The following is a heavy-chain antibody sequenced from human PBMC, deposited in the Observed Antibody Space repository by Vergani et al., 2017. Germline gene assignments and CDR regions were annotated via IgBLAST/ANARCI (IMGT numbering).Heavy chain of an antibody. J-gene: IGHJ5*02. V-gene: IGHV4-34*01. CDR2: INHSGST. CDR1: GGSFSGYY. Sequence: QVQLQESGPGLVKPPGTLSLTCAVYGGSFSGYYWSWIRQPPGKGLEWIGEINHSGSTNSNPSLKSRVTISVDTSKNQFSLKLSSVTAADTAVYYCASLIGYCSSTSCPWGQGTLVTVSS. D-gene: IGHD2-2*01. CDR3: ASLIGYCSSTSCP.